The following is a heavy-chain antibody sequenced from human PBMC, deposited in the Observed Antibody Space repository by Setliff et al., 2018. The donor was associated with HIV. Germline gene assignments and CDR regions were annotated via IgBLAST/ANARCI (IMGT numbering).Heavy chain of an antibody. D-gene: IGHD2-8*01. CDR1: GFSIENFD. J-gene: IGHJ6*03. Sequence: GGSLRLSCTVVGFSIENFDMHWVRQAPGKGLEWVSLLWRDEVGEYYADSVKGRFSISRDDARKSVFLQMDSLRAEDTAMYYCSRDNGDYYYYYMDVWGKGTTVTVSS. V-gene: IGHV3-33*08. CDR3: SRDNGDYYYYYMDV. CDR2: LWRDEVGE.